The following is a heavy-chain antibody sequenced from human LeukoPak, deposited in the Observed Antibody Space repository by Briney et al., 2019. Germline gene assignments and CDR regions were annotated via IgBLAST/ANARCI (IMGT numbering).Heavy chain of an antibody. Sequence: GGSLRLSCTASGFTFSSYEMNWVRQAPGKGLEWVSYISSSSSYIYYADSVKGRFTISRDNAKNSQYLQMNSLRAEDTAVYYCARDRGGKWELLGAFDIWGQGTMVTVSS. CDR2: ISSSSSYI. CDR1: GFTFSSYE. J-gene: IGHJ3*02. CDR3: ARDRGGKWELLGAFDI. V-gene: IGHV3-21*05. D-gene: IGHD1-26*01.